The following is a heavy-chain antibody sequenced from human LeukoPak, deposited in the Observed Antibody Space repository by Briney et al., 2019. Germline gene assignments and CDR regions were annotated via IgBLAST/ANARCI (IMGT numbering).Heavy chain of an antibody. D-gene: IGHD2-21*01. V-gene: IGHV3-21*01. CDR3: ARVFEGYYYAMDV. Sequence: GGSLRLSYSASGFTFSDYSMNWVRQAPGKGLEWVSSISSSSTYIYYADSVKGRFTISRDNAKNSLYLQMDSLRAEDTAVYYCARVFEGYYYAMDVWGQGTTVTVSS. CDR2: ISSSSTYI. J-gene: IGHJ6*02. CDR1: GFTFSDYS.